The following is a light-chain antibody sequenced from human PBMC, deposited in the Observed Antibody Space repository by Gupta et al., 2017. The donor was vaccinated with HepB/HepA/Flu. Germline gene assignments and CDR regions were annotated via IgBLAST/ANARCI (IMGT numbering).Light chain of an antibody. CDR2: AAS. V-gene: IGKV1-39*01. CDR3: QQSNSMWM. Sequence: DIHVTQSPSSLSASVGDRVTSTCRASQSISSYLDWYQQKPRQAPKLLIYAASRLQSGVPSRFSGSGSGKDFTLTSSSLQSEDFATYYWQQSNSMWMFGQGTKVEIK. CDR1: QSISSY. J-gene: IGKJ1*01.